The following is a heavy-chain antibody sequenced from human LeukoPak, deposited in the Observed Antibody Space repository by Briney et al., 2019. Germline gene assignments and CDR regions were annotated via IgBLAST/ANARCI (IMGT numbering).Heavy chain of an antibody. J-gene: IGHJ4*02. V-gene: IGHV1-18*04. Sequence: ASVKVSCKASGYTFTGYYMHWVRQAPGQGLEWMGWISAYNGNTNYAQKLQGRVTMTTDTSTSTAYMELRSLRSDDTAVYYCARESSSWYGRRRKVFDYWGQGTLVTVSS. CDR2: ISAYNGNT. CDR1: GYTFTGYY. D-gene: IGHD6-13*01. CDR3: ARESSSWYGRRRKVFDY.